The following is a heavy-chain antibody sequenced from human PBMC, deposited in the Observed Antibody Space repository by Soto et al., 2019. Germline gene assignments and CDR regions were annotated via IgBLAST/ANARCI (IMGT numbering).Heavy chain of an antibody. J-gene: IGHJ4*02. V-gene: IGHV4-34*01. Sequence: QVQLQQWGAGLLEPSETLSLTCAVYGGSFSGYYWSWIRQPPEKGLEWIGEITHSGSTSYDPSLKSRVTISVAAAKTQCSLKLSSGTAADPAVYGCARGGEAPRLGYWGQGTLVTVSS. CDR1: GGSFSGYY. CDR3: ARGGEAPRLGY. D-gene: IGHD1-26*01. CDR2: ITHSGST.